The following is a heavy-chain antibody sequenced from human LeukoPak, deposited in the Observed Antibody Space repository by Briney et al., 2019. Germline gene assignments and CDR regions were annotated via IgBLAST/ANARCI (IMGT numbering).Heavy chain of an antibody. Sequence: SVKVSCKASGGTFSSYAISWVRQAPGQELEWMGRIIPIFGTANYAQKFQGRVTITADKSTSTAYMELSSLRSEDTAVYYCARWSDSSGYYNAEYFQHWGQGTLVTVSS. CDR1: GGTFSSYA. CDR2: IIPIFGTA. V-gene: IGHV1-69*06. CDR3: ARWSDSSGYYNAEYFQH. D-gene: IGHD3-22*01. J-gene: IGHJ1*01.